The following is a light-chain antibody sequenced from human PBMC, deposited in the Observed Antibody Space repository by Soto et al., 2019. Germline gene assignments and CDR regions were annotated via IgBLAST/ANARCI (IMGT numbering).Light chain of an antibody. Sequence: DIQMTQSPSSLSASVGDRVTITCRASRDVKNYLAWFQQKPGKAPKSLIYLASTLQSGVPSNFSGSGFGTDFTLTISSLQPEDLATYYCQQYHTDPLTCGPGTKVHI. V-gene: IGKV1-16*02. CDR3: QQYHTDPLT. CDR1: RDVKNY. CDR2: LAS. J-gene: IGKJ3*01.